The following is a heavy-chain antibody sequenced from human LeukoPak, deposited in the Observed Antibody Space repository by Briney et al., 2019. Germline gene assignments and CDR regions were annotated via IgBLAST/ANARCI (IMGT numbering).Heavy chain of an antibody. CDR1: GGSISSYY. CDR3: ARVGSGYTFDY. D-gene: IGHD3-22*01. V-gene: IGHV4-59*01. Sequence: SETLSLTCTVSGGSISSYYWSWIRQPPGKGLEWIGYIYHRGSTNYNPSLKSRFTISVDTSKNQFSLKLSSVTAADTAVYYCARVGSGYTFDYWGQGTLVTASS. CDR2: IYHRGST. J-gene: IGHJ4*02.